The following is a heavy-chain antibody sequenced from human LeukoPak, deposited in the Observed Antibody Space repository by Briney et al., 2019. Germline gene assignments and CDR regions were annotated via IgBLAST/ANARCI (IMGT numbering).Heavy chain of an antibody. J-gene: IGHJ4*02. V-gene: IGHV1-69*13. CDR3: ARSPTGFGSHFDY. CDR2: IIPIFGTA. Sequence: ASVKVSCKASGYTFISYGISWVRQAPGQGLEWMGGIIPIFGTANYAQKFQGRVTITADESTSTAYMELSSLRSEDTAVYYCARSPTGFGSHFDYWGQGTLVTVSS. D-gene: IGHD1-26*01. CDR1: GYTFISYG.